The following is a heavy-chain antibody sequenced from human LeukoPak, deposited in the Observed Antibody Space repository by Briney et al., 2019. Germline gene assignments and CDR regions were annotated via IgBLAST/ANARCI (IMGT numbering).Heavy chain of an antibody. CDR2: INPNSGGT. CDR1: GYTFTGYY. CDR3: ARVESYSSSSWFDP. J-gene: IGHJ5*02. D-gene: IGHD6-13*01. V-gene: IGHV1-2*02. Sequence: ASVKVSCKASGYTFTGYYMHWVRQAPGQGLEWMGWINPNSGGTNYAQKFQGRVTMTRDTSISTAYMELSRLRSDDTAVYYCARVESYSSSSWFDPWGQGTLVTVSS.